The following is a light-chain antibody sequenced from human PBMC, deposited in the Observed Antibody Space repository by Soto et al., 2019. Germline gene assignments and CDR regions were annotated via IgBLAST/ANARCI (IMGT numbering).Light chain of an antibody. V-gene: IGLV2-11*01. Sequence: QSALTQPRSVSGSPGQSVTISCTGTSSDVGSYNFVSWYQQHPGKAPKLMIYDVTKRPSGVPDRFSGSKSGNTASLTTSGLQAEDEGDYYCCSYAGSYSYVFGTGTKLTVL. CDR1: SSDVGSYNF. CDR3: CSYAGSYSYV. J-gene: IGLJ1*01. CDR2: DVT.